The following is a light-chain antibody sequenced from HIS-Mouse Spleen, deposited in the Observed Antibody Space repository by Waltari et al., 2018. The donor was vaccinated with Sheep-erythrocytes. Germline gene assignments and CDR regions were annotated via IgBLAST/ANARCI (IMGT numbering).Light chain of an antibody. CDR3: CSYAGSYNHV. CDR1: SSDVGGYNY. Sequence: QSALTQPRSVSGSPGQSVTISCTGTSSDVGGYNYVSWYQQHPGKAPKPRIDDVSKRPAGVPDRFSGSKSGNTASLTISGLQAEDEADYYCCSYAGSYNHVFATGTKVTVL. CDR2: DVS. V-gene: IGLV2-11*01. J-gene: IGLJ1*01.